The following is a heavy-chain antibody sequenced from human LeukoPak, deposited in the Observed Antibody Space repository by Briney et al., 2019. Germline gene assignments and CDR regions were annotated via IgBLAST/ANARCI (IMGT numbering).Heavy chain of an antibody. CDR2: IKSKADGETI. Sequence: GGSLRLSCAASGFTFTNAWMNWVRQAPGKGLEWVGRIKSKADGETIDYAAPVKGRFTFSRDDSKNMLYPQMNSLKSEDTAVYYCSTLTSRGLSDSWGQGTLVTVSS. V-gene: IGHV3-15*07. J-gene: IGHJ4*02. CDR3: STLTSRGLSDS. D-gene: IGHD1-20*01. CDR1: GFTFTNAW.